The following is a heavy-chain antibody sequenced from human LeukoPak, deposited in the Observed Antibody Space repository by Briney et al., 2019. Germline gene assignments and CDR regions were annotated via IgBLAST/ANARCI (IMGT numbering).Heavy chain of an antibody. V-gene: IGHV3-30*04. CDR3: AKDKSMSADYYFDY. CDR1: GFTFSGYA. J-gene: IGHJ4*02. Sequence: TGGSLRLSCAASGFTFSGYAMHWVRQAPGKGLEWLTVISTDGNDKHYADSVKGRFTVSRDNSKNTLFLQMNNLRTEDTAVYYCAKDKSMSADYYFDYWGQGTLVTVSS. CDR2: ISTDGNDK.